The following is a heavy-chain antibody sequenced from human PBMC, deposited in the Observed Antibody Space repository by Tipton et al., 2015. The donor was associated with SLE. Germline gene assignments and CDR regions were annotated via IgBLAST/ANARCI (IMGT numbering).Heavy chain of an antibody. J-gene: IGHJ4*02. CDR1: GGSINSGSSY. CDR3: ARDAPYCGGGCYAD. D-gene: IGHD2-21*01. Sequence: TLSLTCTVSGGSINSGSSYWNWIRPPAGKGLEWIGRLYTSGSTHYNPSLKSRITISVDTSKNQFSLKLSSVTAADTAVYYCARDAPYCGGGCYADWGQGSLVTVSS. V-gene: IGHV4-61*02. CDR2: LYTSGST.